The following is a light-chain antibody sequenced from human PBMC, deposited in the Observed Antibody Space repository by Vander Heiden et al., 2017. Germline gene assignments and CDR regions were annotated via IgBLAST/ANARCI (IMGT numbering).Light chain of an antibody. V-gene: IGLV2-23*01. CDR2: EGS. Sequence: QSPLTQPAPVPGPPGQPITISCTGTSSNVGSCNLVSWYQQHPGKAPNLMIYEGSKRPSGVSNRFSGSKSGNTASLTISGLQAEDEADDYCCSYAGSSTDVVFGGGTKLTGL. CDR3: CSYAGSSTDVV. CDR1: SSNVGSCNL. J-gene: IGLJ2*01.